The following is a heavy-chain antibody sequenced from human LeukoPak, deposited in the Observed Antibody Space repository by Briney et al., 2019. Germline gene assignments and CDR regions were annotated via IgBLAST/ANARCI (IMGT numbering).Heavy chain of an antibody. D-gene: IGHD1-26*01. CDR3: AKMRPLVGSTAFDY. V-gene: IGHV3-23*01. CDR1: GFTVSSNY. J-gene: IGHJ4*02. Sequence: PGGSLRLSCAASGFTVSSNYMSWVRQAPGKGLEWVSVISGDTKNTYYADSVRGRFAISRDNSRNTLYLQMNSLRVEDTAVYYCAKMRPLVGSTAFDYWGQGTLVTVSS. CDR2: ISGDTKNT.